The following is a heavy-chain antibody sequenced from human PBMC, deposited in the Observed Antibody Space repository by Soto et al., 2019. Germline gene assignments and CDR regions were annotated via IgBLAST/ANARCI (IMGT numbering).Heavy chain of an antibody. CDR1: GFPFSSYR. V-gene: IGHV3-30*18. Sequence: GGSLILSCAASGFPFSSYRMQWVRQAPGKGLEWVAVISYDGSNKYNADTVKGRFTISRDNSKNTKKLKIKRIKAEDKDVYYCAKEARVQLWLLYYYYGMDVWGQGT. D-gene: IGHD5-18*01. CDR3: AKEARVQLWLLYYYYGMDV. CDR2: ISYDGSNK. J-gene: IGHJ6*02.